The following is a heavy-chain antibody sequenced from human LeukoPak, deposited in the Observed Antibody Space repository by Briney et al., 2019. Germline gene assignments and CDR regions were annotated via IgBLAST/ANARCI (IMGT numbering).Heavy chain of an antibody. V-gene: IGHV3-23*01. CDR1: GFTFGGYD. J-gene: IGHJ1*01. CDR3: ARDPNHYYFDSRGYFTGYFQN. D-gene: IGHD3-22*01. Sequence: PGGSLRLSCTASGFTFGGYDMTWVRQAPGKGLEWVSIISGSGGSTYYADSLKGRFTISRDNSKNTLYLQMNSLRAEDTAVYYCARDPNHYYFDSRGYFTGYFQNWGQGTLVTVSS. CDR2: ISGSGGST.